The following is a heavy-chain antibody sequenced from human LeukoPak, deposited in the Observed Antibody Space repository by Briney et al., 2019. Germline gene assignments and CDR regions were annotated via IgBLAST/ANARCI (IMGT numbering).Heavy chain of an antibody. CDR3: AXXAYYYDSSGYSGYYFDY. CDR2: ISGSGFST. D-gene: IGHD3-22*01. Sequence: PGGSLRLSCAASGFTFSSYAMSWVRQAPGKGLEWVSGISGSGFSTYYADSVKGRFTISRDNSKNTLYLQMNSLRAEDTAVYYXAXXAYYYDSSGYSGYYFDYWGQGTLVTVSS. J-gene: IGHJ4*02. CDR1: GFTFSSYA. V-gene: IGHV3-23*01.